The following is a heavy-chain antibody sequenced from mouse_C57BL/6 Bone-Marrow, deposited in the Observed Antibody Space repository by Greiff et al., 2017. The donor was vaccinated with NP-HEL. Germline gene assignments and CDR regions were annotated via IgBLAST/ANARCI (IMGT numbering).Heavy chain of an antibody. CDR3: ARGDGSSYWYFDV. V-gene: IGHV3-6*01. D-gene: IGHD1-1*01. CDR2: ISYDGSN. Sequence: EVQLVESGPGLVKPSQSLSLTCSVTGYSITSGYYWNWIRQFPGNKLEWMGYISYDGSNNYNPSLKNRISITRDTSNNQFFLKMNSGTTDDTATYYCARGDGSSYWYFDVWGTGTTVTVSS. CDR1: GYSITSGYY. J-gene: IGHJ1*03.